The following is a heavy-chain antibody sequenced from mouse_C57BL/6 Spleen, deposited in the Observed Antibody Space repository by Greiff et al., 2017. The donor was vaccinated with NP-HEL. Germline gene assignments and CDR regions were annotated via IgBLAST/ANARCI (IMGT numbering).Heavy chain of an antibody. Sequence: VQLQQSGAELVKPGASVKMSCKASGYTFTTYPIEWMKQNHGKSLEWIGNFHPYNDDTKYNEKFKGKATLTVEKSSSTVYLELSRLTSDDSAVYYCARGRSYYSNYEGYFDVWGTGTTVTVSS. J-gene: IGHJ1*03. V-gene: IGHV1-47*01. CDR2: FHPYNDDT. CDR3: ARGRSYYSNYEGYFDV. D-gene: IGHD2-5*01. CDR1: GYTFTTYP.